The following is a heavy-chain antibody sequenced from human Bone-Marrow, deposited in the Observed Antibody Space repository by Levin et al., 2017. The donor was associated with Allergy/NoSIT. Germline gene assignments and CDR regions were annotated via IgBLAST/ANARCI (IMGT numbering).Heavy chain of an antibody. CDR3: AKDIGYDSIVNREYYYYGMDV. CDR2: ISWNSGSI. CDR1: GFTFDDYA. D-gene: IGHD3-22*01. J-gene: IGHJ6*02. Sequence: GGSLRLSCAASGFTFDDYAMHWVRQAPGKGLEWVSGISWNSGSIGYADSVKGRFTISRDNAKNSLYLQMNSLRAEDTALYYCAKDIGYDSIVNREYYYYGMDVWGQGTTVTVSS. V-gene: IGHV3-9*01.